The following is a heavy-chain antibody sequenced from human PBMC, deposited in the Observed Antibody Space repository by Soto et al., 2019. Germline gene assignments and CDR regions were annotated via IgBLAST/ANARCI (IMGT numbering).Heavy chain of an antibody. CDR1: EFIFSRYS. D-gene: IGHD6-25*01. CDR3: ARDPDTPLQRVFDY. V-gene: IGHV3-48*02. Sequence: VQLVESGGGLVQPGGSLRLSCAASEFIFSRYSMNWVRQAPGMGLEWLSYISETSRTIYYADSVKGRFTISRDNAKNLLYLQMNSLRDEDTAVYYCARDPDTPLQRVFDYWGQGTLVTVSS. J-gene: IGHJ4*02. CDR2: ISETSRTI.